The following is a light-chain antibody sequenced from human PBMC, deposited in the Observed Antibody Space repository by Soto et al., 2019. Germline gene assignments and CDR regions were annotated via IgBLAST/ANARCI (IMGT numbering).Light chain of an antibody. V-gene: IGLV1-51*02. CDR1: RPNIGNNI. Sequence: QSVLTQPPSVSAAPGQKVTISCSGSRPNIGNNIVSWYQQLPGTAPKLLIYEDNKRPSGIPDRFSGSKSGTSATLGITGLQTGDEAEYYCASWDSSLTGGVFGGGTKVTVL. CDR2: EDN. J-gene: IGLJ2*01. CDR3: ASWDSSLTGGV.